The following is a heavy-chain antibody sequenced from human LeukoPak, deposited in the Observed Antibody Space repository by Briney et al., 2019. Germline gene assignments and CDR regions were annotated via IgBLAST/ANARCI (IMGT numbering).Heavy chain of an antibody. CDR2: IYHSGST. D-gene: IGHD3-22*01. J-gene: IGHJ4*02. CDR1: GGSISSGGYY. CDR3: ARDQGLLGKDY. Sequence: SQTLSLTCTVSGGSISSGGYYWSWIRQPPGKGLEWIGYIYHSGSTYYNPSLKSRVTISVDRSKNQFSLKLSSVTAADTAVYYCARDQGLLGKDYWGQGTLVTVSS. V-gene: IGHV4-30-2*01.